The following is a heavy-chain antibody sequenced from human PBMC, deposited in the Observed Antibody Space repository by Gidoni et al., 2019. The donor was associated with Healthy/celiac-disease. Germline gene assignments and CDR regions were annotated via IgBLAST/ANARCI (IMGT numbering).Heavy chain of an antibody. J-gene: IGHJ5*02. Sequence: EVQLVESGGGLVQPGGSLRLSCAASGFTFSSYWMHWVRQAPGKGLVGVSRINSDGSSTSYADSVKGRFTISRDNAKNTLYLQMNSLRAEDTAVYYCAREKVGATTGWFDPWGQGTLVTVSS. V-gene: IGHV3-74*01. CDR2: INSDGSST. D-gene: IGHD1-26*01. CDR1: GFTFSSYW. CDR3: AREKVGATTGWFDP.